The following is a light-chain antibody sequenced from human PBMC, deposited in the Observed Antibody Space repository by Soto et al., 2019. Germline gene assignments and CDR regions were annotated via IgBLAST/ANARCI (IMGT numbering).Light chain of an antibody. J-gene: IGLJ1*01. CDR1: SSNIGSNP. Sequence: QSVLTQPPSASGTPGQRVTNSCSGSSSNIGSNPVNWYQQLPGTAPKLLIYSNNQRPSGVPDRFSGSKSGTSASLAISGLQSEDEADYYCAAWDDSLNGRVFGTGTKLTVL. V-gene: IGLV1-44*01. CDR2: SNN. CDR3: AAWDDSLNGRV.